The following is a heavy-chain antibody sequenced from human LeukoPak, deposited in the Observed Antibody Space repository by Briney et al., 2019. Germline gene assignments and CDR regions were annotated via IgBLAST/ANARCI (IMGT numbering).Heavy chain of an antibody. CDR3: ARDRFPSCYLCYYYYGMDV. CDR1: GFTFSSYA. V-gene: IGHV3-7*01. CDR2: IKQDGSEK. J-gene: IGHJ6*02. Sequence: GGSLRLSCAASGFTFSSYAMHWVRQAPGKGLEWVANIKQDGSEKYYVDSVKGRFTISRDNAKNSLYLQMNSLRAEDTAVYYCARDRFPSCYLCYYYYGMDVWGQGTTVTVSS. D-gene: IGHD2-2*01.